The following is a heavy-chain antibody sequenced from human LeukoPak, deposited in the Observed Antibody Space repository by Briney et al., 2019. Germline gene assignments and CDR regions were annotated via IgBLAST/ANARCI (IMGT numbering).Heavy chain of an antibody. Sequence: SETLSLTCTVSGGSISSYYWSWIRQPPGKGLEWIGYIYYSGSTNYSPSLMSRVTISVDTSKNQFSLKLSSVTAADTAVYYCARGGSLDYWGQGTLVTVSS. D-gene: IGHD1-26*01. V-gene: IGHV4-59*01. CDR2: IYYSGST. CDR1: GGSISSYY. J-gene: IGHJ4*02. CDR3: ARGGSLDY.